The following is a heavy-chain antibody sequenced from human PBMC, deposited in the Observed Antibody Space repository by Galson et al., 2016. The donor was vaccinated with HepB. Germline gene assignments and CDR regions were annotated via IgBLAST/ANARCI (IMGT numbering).Heavy chain of an antibody. CDR1: GFTFGTFW. CDR3: ARSIVVGSATRYLDY. J-gene: IGHJ4*02. V-gene: IGHV3-7*03. Sequence: SLRLSCAASGFTFGTFWMNWVRQAPGQGLEWVANIIRDGSEKYYVDSVNGRFTISRDNTENSLFLQMDSLRVEDTAVYYCARSIVVGSATRYLDYWGQGAQVTVSP. CDR2: IIRDGSEK. D-gene: IGHD3-22*01.